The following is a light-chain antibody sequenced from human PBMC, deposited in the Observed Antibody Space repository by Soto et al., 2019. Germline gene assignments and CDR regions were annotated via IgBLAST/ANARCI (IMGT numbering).Light chain of an antibody. CDR1: SSDVGGYEC. CDR2: DVT. J-gene: IGLJ2*01. V-gene: IGLV2-14*01. CDR3: SSYTSSSTLV. Sequence: QSALTQPASVSGSPGQSITISCTGTSSDVGGYECVCWYQQHPGKAPELMIYDVTNRPSGVSDRFSGSKSGNTASLTISGLQAEDEADYYCSSYTSSSTLVFGGGTKLTVL.